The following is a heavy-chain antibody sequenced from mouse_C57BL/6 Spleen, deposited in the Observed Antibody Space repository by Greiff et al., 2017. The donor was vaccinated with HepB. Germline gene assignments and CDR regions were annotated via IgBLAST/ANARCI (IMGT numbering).Heavy chain of an antibody. J-gene: IGHJ3*01. Sequence: KESCKASGYTFTSYWMQWVKQRPGQGLEWIGEIDPSDSYTNYNQKFKGKATLTVDTSSSTAYMQLSSLTSEDSAVYYCARRAYYSNFFAYWGQGTLVTVSA. D-gene: IGHD2-5*01. CDR1: GYTFTSYW. CDR3: ARRAYYSNFFAY. CDR2: IDPSDSYT. V-gene: IGHV1-50*01.